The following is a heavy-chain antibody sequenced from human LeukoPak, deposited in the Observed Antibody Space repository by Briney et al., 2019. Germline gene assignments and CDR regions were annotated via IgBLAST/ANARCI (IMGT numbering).Heavy chain of an antibody. Sequence: GASVKVSCKVSGYTLTELSMHWVRQAPGKGLEWMGGFDPEDGETIYAQKFQGRVTMTEDTSTDTAYMELSSLRSGDTAVYYCAATVTTLRGPFDYWGQGTLVTVSS. CDR3: AATVTTLRGPFDY. CDR2: FDPEDGET. D-gene: IGHD4-17*01. J-gene: IGHJ4*02. V-gene: IGHV1-24*01. CDR1: GYTLTELS.